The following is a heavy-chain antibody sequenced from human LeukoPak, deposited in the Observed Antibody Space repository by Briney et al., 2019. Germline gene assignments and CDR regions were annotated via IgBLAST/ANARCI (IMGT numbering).Heavy chain of an antibody. CDR2: IYYSGST. CDR3: AREETMVRGLSWFDP. V-gene: IGHV4-59*01. J-gene: IGHJ5*02. D-gene: IGHD3-10*01. CDR1: GGSMNNYY. Sequence: SETLSLTCTVSGGSMNNYYWSWIRQPPGKRLEWIGYIYYSGSTNYNPSLKSRATISVDTSKNQFSLKLSSVTAADTAVYYCAREETMVRGLSWFDPWGQGTLVTVSS.